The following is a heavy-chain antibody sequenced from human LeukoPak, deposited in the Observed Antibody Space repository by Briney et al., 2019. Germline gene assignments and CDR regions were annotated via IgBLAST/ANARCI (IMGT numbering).Heavy chain of an antibody. D-gene: IGHD3-22*01. CDR1: GFTSSSYS. CDR2: ICISSSHI. J-gene: IGHJ4*02. Sequence: GGSLRLSCAASGFTSSSYSMKCVPAAPGEGLGRVSSICISSSHIYYADSVKGRFTISRDNSKNTLYLQMNRLRAEDTSVYYCAIKGMYYYDSSGYYYDYFDYWGQGTLVTVSS. V-gene: IGHV3-21*04. CDR3: AIKGMYYYDSSGYYYDYFDY.